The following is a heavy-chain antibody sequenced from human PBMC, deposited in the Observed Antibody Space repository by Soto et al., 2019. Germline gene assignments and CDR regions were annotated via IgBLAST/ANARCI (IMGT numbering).Heavy chain of an antibody. Sequence: GGSLRLSCAASGFTFSSYAMSWVRQAPGKGLEWVSAISGSGGSTYYADSVKGRFTISRDNSKNTLYLQMNSLRAEDTAVYYCAKDLEYSGSFFPTWVGYYFDYWGQGTLVTVSS. J-gene: IGHJ4*02. CDR3: AKDLEYSGSFFPTWVGYYFDY. CDR1: GFTFSSYA. V-gene: IGHV3-23*01. CDR2: ISGSGGST. D-gene: IGHD1-26*01.